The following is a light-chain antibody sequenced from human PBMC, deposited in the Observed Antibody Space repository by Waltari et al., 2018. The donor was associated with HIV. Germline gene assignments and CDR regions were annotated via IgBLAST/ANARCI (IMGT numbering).Light chain of an antibody. CDR3: QQSYTISPT. J-gene: IGKJ4*01. CDR1: QSITTF. V-gene: IGKV1-39*01. CDR2: AAS. Sequence: DIPMTPSPSSLSASIVSKFTIPCPASQSITTFLNWYQQKPGKAPKLLIYAASSWQGGVPSRFSGSGSGTDFTLTVVGLQPEEFATYFCQQSYTISPTFGGGTKVEIK.